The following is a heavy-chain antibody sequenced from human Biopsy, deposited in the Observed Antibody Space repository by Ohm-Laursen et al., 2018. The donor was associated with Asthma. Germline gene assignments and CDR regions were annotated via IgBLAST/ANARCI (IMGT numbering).Heavy chain of an antibody. Sequence: SVKVSCKSSGYTFINNDINWVRQAAGQGLEWMGWMNPNSGNTGYAQKFHGRVTMTRDTSINTVYMELSSLRPDDTAVYYCARGGYYGDRRHHNGLDVWGQGTTVTVSS. CDR1: GYTFINND. CDR2: MNPNSGNT. V-gene: IGHV1-8*01. J-gene: IGHJ6*02. D-gene: IGHD4-17*01. CDR3: ARGGYYGDRRHHNGLDV.